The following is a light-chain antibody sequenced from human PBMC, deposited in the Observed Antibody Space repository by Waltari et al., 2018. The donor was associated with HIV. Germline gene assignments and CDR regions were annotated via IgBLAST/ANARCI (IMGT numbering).Light chain of an antibody. J-gene: IGKJ4*01. CDR2: SAA. Sequence: EIVMTQSPATLSLSPGERATLSCRARQSISSQLAWYQQKPGQPPRLLIYSAATRVAGIPARVSGSGSGTEFTLTISSLQSEDFAVYYCQQYNNWPPITFGGGTKVEIK. CDR3: QQYNNWPPIT. V-gene: IGKV3-15*01. CDR1: QSISSQ.